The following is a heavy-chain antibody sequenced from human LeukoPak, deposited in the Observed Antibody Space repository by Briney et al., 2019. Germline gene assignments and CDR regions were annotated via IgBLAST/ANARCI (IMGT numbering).Heavy chain of an antibody. CDR1: GFTFSSYE. CDR3: VSNGGNYDY. V-gene: IGHV3-48*03. D-gene: IGHD4/OR15-4a*01. Sequence: GGSLRLSCAASGFTFSSYEMNWVRQAPGKGLEWVSYISSSGSTIYYADSVKGRFTISRDNSRNTLYLQMNSLRAEDTAVYYCVSNGGNYDYWGQGTLVTVSS. CDR2: ISSSGSTI. J-gene: IGHJ4*02.